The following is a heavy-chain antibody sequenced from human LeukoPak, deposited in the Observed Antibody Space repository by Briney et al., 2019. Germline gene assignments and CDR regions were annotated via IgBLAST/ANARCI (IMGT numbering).Heavy chain of an antibody. D-gene: IGHD2-2*01. CDR2: INPNSGGT. V-gene: IGHV1-2*02. CDR3: ARRVPAAMSYFDY. CDR1: GYTFTGYY. J-gene: IGHJ4*02. Sequence: ASVKVSCKASGYTFTGYYMHWVRQAPGQGLEWMGWINPNSGGTNYAQKFQGRVTMTRDTSISTAYMELSRLRSDDTAVYYCARRVPAAMSYFDYWGQGTLVTVSS.